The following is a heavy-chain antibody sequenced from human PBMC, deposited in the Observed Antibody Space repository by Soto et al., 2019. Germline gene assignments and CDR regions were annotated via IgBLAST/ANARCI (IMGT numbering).Heavy chain of an antibody. Sequence: GGSLRLSCAASGFTFTNAWLNWVRQTPGKGLEWVGRIKSNADGGTTDCAAPVKGRFTISRDDSKNTLYLQMNSLKTEDTAVYYCATNPLYWGRGTLVTVSS. CDR1: GFTFTNAW. J-gene: IGHJ4*02. V-gene: IGHV3-15*07. CDR3: ATNPLY. CDR2: IKSNADGGTT.